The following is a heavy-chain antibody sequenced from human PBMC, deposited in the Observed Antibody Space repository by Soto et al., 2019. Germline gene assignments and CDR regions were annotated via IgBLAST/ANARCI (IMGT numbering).Heavy chain of an antibody. J-gene: IGHJ4*02. D-gene: IGHD1-26*01. CDR2: ITYDGANG. Sequence: GGSLRLSCLASGFIFRSYAMHWVRQAPGKGLEWVAVITYDGANGYYADSVRGRFAISRDNSKSTLFLQMNSQRHEDTAVYYCARAFSGSYPNFDYWGQRTLVTVSS. V-gene: IGHV3-30*09. CDR1: GFIFRSYA. CDR3: ARAFSGSYPNFDY.